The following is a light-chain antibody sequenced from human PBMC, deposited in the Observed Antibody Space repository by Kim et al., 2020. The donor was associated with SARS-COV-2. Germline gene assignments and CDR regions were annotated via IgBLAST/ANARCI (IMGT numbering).Light chain of an antibody. CDR3: SSYTSSNTWV. V-gene: IGLV2-14*03. Sequence: QSALTQPASLSGSPGQSVTISCTGASSDVGTYNYVSWYQQHPGKAPKLMIYDVTKRPSGVSDRFSGSKSGNTASLTISGLQAEDEADYYCSSYTSSNTWVFGGGTKVTVL. CDR2: DVT. CDR1: SSDVGTYNY. J-gene: IGLJ2*01.